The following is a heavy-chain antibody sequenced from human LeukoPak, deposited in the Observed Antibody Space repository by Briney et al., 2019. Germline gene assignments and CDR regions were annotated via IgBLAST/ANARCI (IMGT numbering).Heavy chain of an antibody. CDR1: GYTFTSYG. CDR3: ARQSAITMVRGVCEY. D-gene: IGHD3-10*01. CDR2: ISTYNGNT. Sequence: ASVKVSCKASGYTFTSYGISWVRQAPGQGLEWMGWISTYNGNTNYAQKLQGRVTMTTDTSTSTAYMELRSLRSDDTALYYCARQSAITMVRGVCEYWGQGTLVTVSS. J-gene: IGHJ4*02. V-gene: IGHV1-18*01.